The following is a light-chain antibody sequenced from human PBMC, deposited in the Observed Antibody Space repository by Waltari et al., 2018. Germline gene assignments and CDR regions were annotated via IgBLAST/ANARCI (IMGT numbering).Light chain of an antibody. CDR3: QQTYTSPPT. CDR1: QSISTY. CDR2: AAS. V-gene: IGKV1-39*01. J-gene: IGKJ1*01. Sequence: DIQMTQSPSSLSASVGDRVTITCRASQSISTYLNLYQQQSVTIPNLLIYAASSLQSGVPSRFSGSGSGTDFTLTISSLQPEDFATYYCQQTYTSPPTFGQGTKMEIK.